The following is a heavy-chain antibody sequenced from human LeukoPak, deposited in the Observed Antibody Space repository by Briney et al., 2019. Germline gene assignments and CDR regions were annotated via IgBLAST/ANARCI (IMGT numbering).Heavy chain of an antibody. J-gene: IGHJ3*02. CDR1: GGSISSYY. Sequence: SETLSLTCTVSGGSISSYYWSWIRQPAGKGLEWVGRIYTNGSTNYNPSLKSRVTMSVDSSKNQFSLKLSSVTAADTAVYYCARGPLGYDYIWGSYRRYDAFDIWGQGTMVTVSS. CDR2: IYTNGST. V-gene: IGHV4-4*07. CDR3: ARGPLGYDYIWGSYRRYDAFDI. D-gene: IGHD3-16*02.